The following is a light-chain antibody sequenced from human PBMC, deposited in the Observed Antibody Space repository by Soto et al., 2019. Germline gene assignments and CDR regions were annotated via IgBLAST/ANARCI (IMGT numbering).Light chain of an antibody. J-gene: IGLJ1*01. CDR2: DVS. V-gene: IGLV2-14*03. CDR3: TSYITAGTYV. CDR1: SSDVGSYNY. Sequence: QSVLTQPASVSGSPGQSITISCTGTSSDVGSYNYVSGYQQHPGKAPKLMIYDVSNRPSGVSDRFSGSKSGNTASLTISGLQAEDEADYYCTSYITAGTYVFGTGTKVTVL.